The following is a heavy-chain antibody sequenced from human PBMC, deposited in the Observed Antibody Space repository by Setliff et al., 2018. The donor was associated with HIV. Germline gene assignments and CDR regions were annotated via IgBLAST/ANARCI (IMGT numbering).Heavy chain of an antibody. CDR3: ARLPYYDVFSGYYAPYFDY. D-gene: IGHD3-3*01. CDR1: GDSISSYY. J-gene: IGHJ4*02. Sequence: PSETLSLTCTVSGDSISSYYWSWIRQPPGKGLEWIGYIYYSGSTNYNPSLKSRVTISVDTSKNQFSLKLTSVTAADTAVYYCARLPYYDVFSGYYAPYFDYWGQGTLVTVSS. V-gene: IGHV4-59*08. CDR2: IYYSGST.